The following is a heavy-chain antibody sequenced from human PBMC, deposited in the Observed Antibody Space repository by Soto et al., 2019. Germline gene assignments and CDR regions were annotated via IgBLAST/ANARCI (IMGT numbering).Heavy chain of an antibody. CDR2: IDPSDSYT. Sequence: GESLKISCKGSGYSFTSYWISWVRQMPGKGLEWMGRIDPSDSYTNYSPSFQGHVTISADKSISTAYLQWSSLKASDTAMYYCYRDGSIAAAGRSHYCYYGMDVWGQGTTVTVSS. CDR3: YRDGSIAAAGRSHYCYYGMDV. V-gene: IGHV5-10-1*01. J-gene: IGHJ6*02. CDR1: GYSFTSYW. D-gene: IGHD6-13*01.